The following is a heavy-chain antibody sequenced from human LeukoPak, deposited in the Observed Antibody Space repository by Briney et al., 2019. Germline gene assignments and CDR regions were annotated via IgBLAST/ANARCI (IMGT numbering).Heavy chain of an antibody. V-gene: IGHV5-51*01. J-gene: IGHJ1*01. CDR2: IYPADSDT. CDR1: GYRFSSSW. D-gene: IGHD3-22*01. Sequence: GESLKISCKGSGYRFSSSWIGWVRQTPGKGLEWMGIIYPADSDTRYSPSFQGRVTISADKSISTAYLQWSSLKASDTAMYYCARMADYHDSSGRDEFFQHWGQGTLVTVSS. CDR3: ARMADYHDSSGRDEFFQH.